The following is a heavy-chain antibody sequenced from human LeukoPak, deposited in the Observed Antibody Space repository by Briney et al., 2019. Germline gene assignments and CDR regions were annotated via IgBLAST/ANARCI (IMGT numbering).Heavy chain of an antibody. CDR1: GGSISSSSYY. J-gene: IGHJ4*02. CDR2: IYYSGST. Sequence: SETLSLTCTVSGGSISSSSYYWGWIRQPPGKGLEWIGSIYYSGSTYYNPSLKSRVTISVDTSKNQFSLKLSSVTAADTAVYYCARDWGYGDYAPLGYWGQGTLVTVSS. V-gene: IGHV4-39*07. CDR3: ARDWGYGDYAPLGY. D-gene: IGHD4-17*01.